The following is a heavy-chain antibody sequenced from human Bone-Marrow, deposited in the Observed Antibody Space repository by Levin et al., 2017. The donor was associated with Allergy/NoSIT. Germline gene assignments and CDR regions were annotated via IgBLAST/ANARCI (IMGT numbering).Heavy chain of an antibody. CDR2: IYYSGST. V-gene: IGHV4-59*01. D-gene: IGHD2-21*02. J-gene: IGHJ5*02. Sequence: SETLSLTCTVSGGSISSYYWSWIRQPPGKGLEWIGYIYYSGSTNYNPSLKSRVTISVDTSKNQFSLKLSSVTAADTAVYYCARSRVVTAIPPHWFDPWGQGTLVTVSS. CDR3: ARSRVVTAIPPHWFDP. CDR1: GGSISSYY.